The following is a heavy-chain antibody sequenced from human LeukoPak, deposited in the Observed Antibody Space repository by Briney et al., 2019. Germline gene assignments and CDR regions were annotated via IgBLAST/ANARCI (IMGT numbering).Heavy chain of an antibody. Sequence: SETLSLTCTVSGGSISSGNYYWSWIRQPPGKGLEWIGNIYYRGSTYYNPSLKSRSTISTDTSKNQFSLRLSSVTAADTAVYYCARLDYGGPSYPVHCGQGVLVTVSS. CDR1: GGSISSGNYY. V-gene: IGHV4-30-4*01. J-gene: IGHJ4*02. CDR2: IYYRGST. D-gene: IGHD4-23*01. CDR3: ARLDYGGPSYPVH.